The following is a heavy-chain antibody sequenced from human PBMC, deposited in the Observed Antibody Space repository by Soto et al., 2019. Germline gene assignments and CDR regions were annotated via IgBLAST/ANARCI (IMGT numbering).Heavy chain of an antibody. D-gene: IGHD4-17*01. CDR3: AKTDETQFGDFVFDR. V-gene: IGHV3-23*01. CDR1: RFTFGDYP. J-gene: IGHJ5*02. Sequence: GGSLRLSCVASRFTFGDYPMNWVRQAPGKGLEWVSGISDTSIDTYYADSVKGRFTISRDNSQSMLFLHMSSLRAEDTALYYCAKTDETQFGDFVFDRWGQGTLVTVSS. CDR2: ISDTSIDT.